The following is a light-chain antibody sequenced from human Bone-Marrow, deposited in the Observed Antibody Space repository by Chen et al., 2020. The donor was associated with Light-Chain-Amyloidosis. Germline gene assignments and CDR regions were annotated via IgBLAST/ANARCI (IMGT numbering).Light chain of an antibody. CDR3: QSADSSGTYEVI. CDR2: RDT. J-gene: IGLJ2*01. Sequence: SYELTQPPSVSVSPGQTARITCSGDDLPTKYAYWYQQKPGQAPVLVIHRDTERPSGFSERFSGSRSGTTATLTISGVQAEDEDDYHCQSADSSGTYEVIFGGGTKLTVL. CDR1: DLPTKY. V-gene: IGLV3-25*03.